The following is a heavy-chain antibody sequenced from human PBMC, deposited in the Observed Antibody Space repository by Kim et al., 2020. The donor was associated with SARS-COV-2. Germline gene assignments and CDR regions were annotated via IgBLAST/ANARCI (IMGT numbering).Heavy chain of an antibody. Sequence: GGSLRLSCAASGFTFSSYGMHWVRQAPGKGLEWVAVISYDGSNKYYADSVKGRFTISRDNSKNTLYLQMNSLRAEDTAVYYCAKTPIAARRYYYYGMDVWGQGTTVTVSS. V-gene: IGHV3-30*18. CDR1: GFTFSSYG. J-gene: IGHJ6*02. CDR3: AKTPIAARRYYYYGMDV. CDR2: ISYDGSNK. D-gene: IGHD6-6*01.